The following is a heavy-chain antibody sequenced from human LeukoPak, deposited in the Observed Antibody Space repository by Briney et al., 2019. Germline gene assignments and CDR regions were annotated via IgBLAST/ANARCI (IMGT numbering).Heavy chain of an antibody. V-gene: IGHV3-30*04. D-gene: IGHD5-24*01. CDR1: GFTFSSYA. J-gene: IGHJ4*02. Sequence: GGSLRLSCAASGFTFSSYAMHWVRQAPGKGLEWVAVISYDGSNKYYADSVKGRFTISRDNSKNTLYLQMNSLRAEDTAVYYCARESPDGYSPIDYWGQGTLVTVSS. CDR3: ARESPDGYSPIDY. CDR2: ISYDGSNK.